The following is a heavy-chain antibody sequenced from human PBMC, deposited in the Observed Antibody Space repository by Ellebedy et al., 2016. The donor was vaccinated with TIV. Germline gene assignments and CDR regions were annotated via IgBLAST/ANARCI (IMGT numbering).Heavy chain of an antibody. CDR2: IIASGTST. Sequence: GESLKISXAASGFTFSSYALSWVRQAPGKGLEWVSAIIASGTSTYYADSVKGRFTISRDNSKNTLYLQMNSLRADDTAVYYCAKGTSNWDYWGQGTLVTVSS. D-gene: IGHD1-1*01. CDR3: AKGTSNWDY. CDR1: GFTFSSYA. J-gene: IGHJ4*02. V-gene: IGHV3-23*01.